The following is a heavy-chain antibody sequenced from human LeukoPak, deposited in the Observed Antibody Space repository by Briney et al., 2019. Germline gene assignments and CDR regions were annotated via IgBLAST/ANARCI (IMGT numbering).Heavy chain of an antibody. Sequence: GGSLRLSCAASGFTFCTYAMSWVRQAPGEGLEWVSTISGSGGSTYYADSVKGRFTISRDNSKNTLYLQMNSLRAEDTAVYYCAAHSSGYYVPFDYWGQGTLVTVSS. V-gene: IGHV3-23*01. J-gene: IGHJ4*02. CDR2: ISGSGGST. CDR1: GFTFCTYA. D-gene: IGHD3-22*01. CDR3: AAHSSGYYVPFDY.